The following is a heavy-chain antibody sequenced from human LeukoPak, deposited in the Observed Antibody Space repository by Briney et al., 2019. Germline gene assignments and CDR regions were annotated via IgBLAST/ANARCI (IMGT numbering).Heavy chain of an antibody. CDR3: AREYSSSGCFDY. CDR2: ISYGGSNK. V-gene: IGHV3-30*04. CDR1: GSTFSSYA. Sequence: GGSLRLSCAASGSTFSSYAMHWVRQAPGKGLEWVAVISYGGSNKYYADSVKGRFTISRDNSKNTLYLQMNSLRAEDTAVYYCAREYSSSGCFDYWGQGTLVTVYS. D-gene: IGHD6-6*01. J-gene: IGHJ4*02.